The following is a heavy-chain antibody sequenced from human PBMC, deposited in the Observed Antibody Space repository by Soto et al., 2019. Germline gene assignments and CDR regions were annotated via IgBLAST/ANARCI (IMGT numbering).Heavy chain of an antibody. V-gene: IGHV3-7*05. J-gene: IGHJ6*02. CDR3: ARDRIAARTSFYYYYGMDV. CDR1: GFTFSSYW. D-gene: IGHD6-6*01. Sequence: GVSLKISCAASGFTFSSYWMSWVRQAPGKGLEWVANIKQDGSEKYYVDSVKGRFTISRDNAKNSLYLQMNSLRAEDTAVYYCARDRIAARTSFYYYYGMDVWGQGTTVTVS. CDR2: IKQDGSEK.